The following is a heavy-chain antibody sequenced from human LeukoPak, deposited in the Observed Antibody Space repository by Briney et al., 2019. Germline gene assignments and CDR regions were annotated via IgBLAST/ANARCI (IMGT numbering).Heavy chain of an antibody. CDR3: SRQVGERFGEAGPYYYYYMDV. V-gene: IGHV3-73*01. CDR1: GFTFSGSA. Sequence: GGSLRLSCAASGFTFSGSAMHWVRQASGKGLEWVGHIRSEPNTYATVYAASVKGRFTISRDDSKNTAYLQMNSLKTEDTAVYYCSRQVGERFGEAGPYYYYYMDVWGKGTAVTVSS. CDR2: IRSEPNTYAT. D-gene: IGHD3-10*01. J-gene: IGHJ6*03.